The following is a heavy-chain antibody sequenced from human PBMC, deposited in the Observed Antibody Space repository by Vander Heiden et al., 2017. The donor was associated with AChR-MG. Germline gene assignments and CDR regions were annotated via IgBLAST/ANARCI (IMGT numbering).Heavy chain of an antibody. CDR2: ISYDGSNK. CDR3: ARDPYYYGSGIDY. V-gene: IGHV3-30-3*01. Sequence: QVQLVDSGGGVVQPGRPLSLSCAASGSTSSSYAMHRVRQAPGKGLEWVAVISYDGSNKYYADSVKGRFTISRDNSKNTLYLQMNSLRAEDTAVYYCARDPYYYGSGIDYWGQGTLVTVSS. CDR1: GSTSSSYA. J-gene: IGHJ4*02. D-gene: IGHD3-10*01.